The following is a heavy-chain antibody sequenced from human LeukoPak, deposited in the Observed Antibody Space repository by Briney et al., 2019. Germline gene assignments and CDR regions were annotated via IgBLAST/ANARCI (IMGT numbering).Heavy chain of an antibody. D-gene: IGHD3-3*01. CDR1: GGSISSSSYY. CDR3: ATSIFGVVITEYYFDY. CDR2: IYYSGST. Sequence: TPPETLSLTCTVSGGSISSSSYYWGWIRQPPGKGLEWIGSIYYSGSTYYNPSLKSRVTISVDTSKNQFSLKLSSVTAADTAVYYCATSIFGVVITEYYFDYWGQGTLVTVSS. J-gene: IGHJ4*02. V-gene: IGHV4-39*01.